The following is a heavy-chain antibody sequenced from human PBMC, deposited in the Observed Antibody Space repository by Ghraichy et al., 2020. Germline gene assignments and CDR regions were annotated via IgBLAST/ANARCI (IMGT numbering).Heavy chain of an antibody. J-gene: IGHJ5*02. CDR2: ISHSGST. V-gene: IGHV4-34*01. D-gene: IGHD3-10*01. CDR1: GGSFSPYY. CDR3: ARVYYGSGSGFDP. Sequence: SETLSLTCAVYGGSFSPYYWSWIRQPPGKGLQWIGEISHSGSTNHNPSLKSRVTISVDTSKNQVSLKLRSVTAADTAVYYCARVYYGSGSGFDPWGQGTLVTGSS.